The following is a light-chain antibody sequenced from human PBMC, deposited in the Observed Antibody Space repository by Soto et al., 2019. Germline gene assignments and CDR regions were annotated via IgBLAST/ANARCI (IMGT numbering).Light chain of an antibody. CDR3: HHYDRSPPYT. J-gene: IGKJ2*01. CDR2: AVS. Sequence: EIVLTQSPATLSLSPGERATLSCRASRSFDSSYLAWSQHKPGQAPRLLIYAVSSRATGIPDRFIGSGSGTDFTLTISRLEPDDAVVYYCHHYDRSPPYTFGQGTKLEIK. CDR1: RSFDSSY. V-gene: IGKV3-20*01.